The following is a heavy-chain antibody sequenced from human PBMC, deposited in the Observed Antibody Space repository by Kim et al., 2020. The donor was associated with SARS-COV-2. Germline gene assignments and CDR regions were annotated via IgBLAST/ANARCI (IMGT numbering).Heavy chain of an antibody. D-gene: IGHD5-18*01. CDR2: ISGDGGSS. Sequence: GGSLRLSCAASGFTFDDYAMHWVRQAPGKGLEWVSLISGDGGSSYYADSVKGRFTISRDNSKNSLYMQMNSLRTEDTALYYCAKIHSWYFDLWGRGTLVTVSA. J-gene: IGHJ2*01. CDR3: AKIHSWYFDL. V-gene: IGHV3-43*02. CDR1: GFTFDDYA.